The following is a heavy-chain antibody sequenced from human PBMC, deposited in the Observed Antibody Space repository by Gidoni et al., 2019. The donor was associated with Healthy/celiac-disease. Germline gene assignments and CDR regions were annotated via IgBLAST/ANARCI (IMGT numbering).Heavy chain of an antibody. CDR2: IRSKAYGGTT. D-gene: IGHD6-19*01. V-gene: IGHV3-49*03. J-gene: IGHJ4*02. CDR1: GFTFGDYA. Sequence: EVQLVESGGGLVQPGRSLRLSCTASGFTFGDYAMSWFRQAPGKGLEWVGFIRSKAYGGTTEYAASVKGRFTISRDDSKSIAYLQMNSLKTEDTAVYYCTSAVAGTQYYFDYWGQGTLVTVSS. CDR3: TSAVAGTQYYFDY.